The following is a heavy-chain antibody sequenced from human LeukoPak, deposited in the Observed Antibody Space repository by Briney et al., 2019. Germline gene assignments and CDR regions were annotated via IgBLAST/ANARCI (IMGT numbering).Heavy chain of an antibody. CDR1: VGTFSTYA. Sequence: SVKISSKASVGTFSTYAISWVRHAPGQGLEWMRRIIHILGIANYAQKFQSRVTMTADKSTSTAYMELSSLRSEDTAVYYCARGRIVATIMGGWFDPWGQGTLVTVSS. V-gene: IGHV1-69*04. D-gene: IGHD5-12*01. CDR2: IIHILGIA. J-gene: IGHJ5*02. CDR3: ARGRIVATIMGGWFDP.